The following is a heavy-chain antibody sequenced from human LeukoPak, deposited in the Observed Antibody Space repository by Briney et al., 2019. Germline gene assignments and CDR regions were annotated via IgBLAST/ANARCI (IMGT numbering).Heavy chain of an antibody. CDR1: GFTFSSYA. Sequence: GGSLRLSCAASGFTFSSYAMHWVRQAPGKGLEWVAVISYDGSNKYYADSVKGRFTISRDNSKNTLYLQMNSLRAEDTAVYYCARVSYPPYYDILTGYYNIDYYYYGMDVWGQGTTVTVSS. J-gene: IGHJ6*02. D-gene: IGHD3-9*01. CDR2: ISYDGSNK. CDR3: ARVSYPPYYDILTGYYNIDYYYYGMDV. V-gene: IGHV3-30-3*01.